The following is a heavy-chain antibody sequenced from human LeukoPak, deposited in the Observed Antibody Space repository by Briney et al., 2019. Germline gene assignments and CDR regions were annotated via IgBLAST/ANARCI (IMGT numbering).Heavy chain of an antibody. CDR2: ISYDGSNK. CDR1: GFTFSSYG. J-gene: IGHJ3*02. Sequence: GGSLRLSCAASGFTFSSYGMHWVRQAPGKGLEWVAVISYDGSNKYYADSVKGRFTISRDNSKNTLYLQMNSLRAEDTAVYYCARAGGYCSGGSCYSGYAFDIWGQGTMVTVSS. CDR3: ARAGGYCSGGSCYSGYAFDI. V-gene: IGHV3-30*03. D-gene: IGHD2-15*01.